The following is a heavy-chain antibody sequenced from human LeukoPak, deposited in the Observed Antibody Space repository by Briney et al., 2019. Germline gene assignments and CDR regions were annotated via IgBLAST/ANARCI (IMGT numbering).Heavy chain of an antibody. V-gene: IGHV3-30-3*01. J-gene: IGHJ4*02. CDR3: ARDYDILTGFPRGGFDY. Sequence: GRSLRLSCAASGFTFTDYAMHWVRQAPGKGLEWVSVMSYAGSNKYYADSVKGRFTISRDNFENTLYLQMNSLRAEDTAVYYCARDYDILTGFPRGGFDYWGQGTLVTVSS. CDR2: MSYAGSNK. CDR1: GFTFTDYA. D-gene: IGHD3-9*01.